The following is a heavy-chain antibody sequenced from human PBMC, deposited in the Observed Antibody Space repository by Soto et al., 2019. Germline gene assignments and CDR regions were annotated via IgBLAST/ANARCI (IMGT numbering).Heavy chain of an antibody. J-gene: IGHJ4*02. CDR2: IIPMFGTA. V-gene: IGHV1-69*01. D-gene: IGHD3-10*01. CDR1: GGPFSDYA. Sequence: QVQLVQSGAEVKKPGSSVKVSCKVSGGPFSDYAVSWVRQAPGQGLGWMGGIIPMFGTANYAQKFQARVTITADESTTTAYMELSSLRSEDTAVYYCARDLDYYVSGNYYNRIDYWGKGTLVTVSS. CDR3: ARDLDYYVSGNYYNRIDY.